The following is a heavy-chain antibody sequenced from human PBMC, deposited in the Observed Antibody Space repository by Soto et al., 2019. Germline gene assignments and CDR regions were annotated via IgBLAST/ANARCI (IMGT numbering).Heavy chain of an antibody. CDR2: VNPSGGST. CDR1: GYIFTAYS. J-gene: IGHJ1*01. D-gene: IGHD2-15*01. CDR3: AREENCSDGICYSDYFLR. Sequence: QVQLVQSGAEVKKPGASVKVSCKASGYIFTAYSMHWVRQAPGQGLEWMGVVNPSGGSTNYAQKFQGRFTMTRDTSTSTVYMELGGLRSEDTAVYYCAREENCSDGICYSDYFLRWGQGTLVTVSS. V-gene: IGHV1-46*01.